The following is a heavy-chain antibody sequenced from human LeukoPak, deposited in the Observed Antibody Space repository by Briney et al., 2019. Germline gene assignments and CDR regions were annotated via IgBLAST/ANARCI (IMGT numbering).Heavy chain of an antibody. J-gene: IGHJ2*01. Sequence: GGSLRLSCAASGFTFSSYEMNWVRQAPGKGLEWVSYISSSGSTIYYADSVKGRFTISRDNAKNSLYLQMNSLRAEDTAVYYCVRPLQRGYDSSGYPGSFDLWGRGTLVTVSS. CDR2: ISSSGSTI. D-gene: IGHD3-22*01. CDR1: GFTFSSYE. V-gene: IGHV3-48*03. CDR3: VRPLQRGYDSSGYPGSFDL.